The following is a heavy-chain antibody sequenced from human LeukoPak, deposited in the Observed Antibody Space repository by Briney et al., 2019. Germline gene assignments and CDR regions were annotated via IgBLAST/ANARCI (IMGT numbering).Heavy chain of an antibody. V-gene: IGHV1-8*03. CDR1: GYSFTNYD. D-gene: IGHD6-19*01. J-gene: IGHJ4*02. Sequence: ASVKVSCKASGYSFTNYDINWVRQATGQGLEWMGWMNPKSGDTGYSQKFQGRVFITRDTSINTAYMELSSLGSDDTAVYYCASYLSGWPMKYWGQGTLVTVSS. CDR3: ASYLSGWPMKY. CDR2: MNPKSGDT.